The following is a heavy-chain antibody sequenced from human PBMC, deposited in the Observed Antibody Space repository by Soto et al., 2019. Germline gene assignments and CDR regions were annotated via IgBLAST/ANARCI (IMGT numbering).Heavy chain of an antibody. CDR2: ISGSGGST. CDR1: GFTFSSYA. V-gene: IGHV3-23*01. CDR3: AKVAVYSSSWTPSPANWFDP. D-gene: IGHD6-13*01. J-gene: IGHJ5*02. Sequence: GGSLRLSCAASGFTFSSYAMSWVRQAPGKGLEWVSAISGSGGSTYYAGSVKGRFTISRDNSKNTLYLQMNSLRAEDTAVYYCAKVAVYSSSWTPSPANWFDPWGQGTLVTVSS.